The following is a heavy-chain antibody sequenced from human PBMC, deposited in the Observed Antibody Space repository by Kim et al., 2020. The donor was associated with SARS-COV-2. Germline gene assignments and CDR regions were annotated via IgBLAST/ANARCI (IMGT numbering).Heavy chain of an antibody. V-gene: IGHV3-30*18. CDR1: GFTFSSYG. J-gene: IGHJ1*01. D-gene: IGHD6-13*01. CDR2: ISYDGSNK. Sequence: GGSLRLSCAASGFTFSSYGMHWVRQAPGKGLEWVAVISYDGSNKYYADSVKGRFTISRDNSKNTLYLQMNSLRAEDTAVYYCAKGDSSSWYLGYFQHWGQGTLVTVSS. CDR3: AKGDSSSWYLGYFQH.